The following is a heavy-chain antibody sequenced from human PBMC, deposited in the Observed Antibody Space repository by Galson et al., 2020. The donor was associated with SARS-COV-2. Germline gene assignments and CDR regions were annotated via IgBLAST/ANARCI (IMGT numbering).Heavy chain of an antibody. Sequence: ASVQVSCKASGYTFTGYYMHWVRQAPGQGLEWMGWINPNSGGTNYAQKFQGRVTMTRDTSISIAYMELSRLRSDDTAVYYCARDGTAMVTNGFVIWGQGTWVTVSS. CDR1: GYTFTGYY. CDR2: INPNSGGT. CDR3: ARDGTAMVTNGFVI. V-gene: IGHV1-2*02. D-gene: IGHD5-18*01. J-gene: IGHJ3*02.